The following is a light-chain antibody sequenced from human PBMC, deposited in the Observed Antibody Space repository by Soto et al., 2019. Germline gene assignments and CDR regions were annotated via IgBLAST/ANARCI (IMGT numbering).Light chain of an antibody. CDR1: SSNIGAGYD. J-gene: IGLJ1*01. V-gene: IGLV1-40*01. Sequence: QSVLTQPPSVSGAPGQRVTISCTGRSSNIGAGYDVHWYQRLPGTAPKVLIYGNNNRPSGVPDRFSGSKSGTSASLASTGLQAEDEADYYCQSYDSSLSGSYVFGTGTKLTVL. CDR3: QSYDSSLSGSYV. CDR2: GNN.